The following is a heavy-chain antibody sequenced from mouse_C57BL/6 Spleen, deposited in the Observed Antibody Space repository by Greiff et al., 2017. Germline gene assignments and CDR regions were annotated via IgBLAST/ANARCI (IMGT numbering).Heavy chain of an antibody. CDR2: IYPSDSET. J-gene: IGHJ4*01. CDR1: GYTFTSYW. CDR3: ARGGIHYAMDY. Sequence: QVQLQQPGAELVRPGSSVKLSCKASGYTFTSYWMDWVKQRPGQGLEWIGNIYPSDSETHYNQKFKDKATLTVDKSSSTAYMQLSSLTSEDSAVYYCARGGIHYAMDYWGQGTSVTVSS. V-gene: IGHV1-61*01.